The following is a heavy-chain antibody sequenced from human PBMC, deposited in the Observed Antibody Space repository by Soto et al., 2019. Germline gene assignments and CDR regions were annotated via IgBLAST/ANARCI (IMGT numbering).Heavy chain of an antibody. CDR2: IYHSGST. Sequence: SETLSLTCAVSGGSISSSNWWSWVRQPPGKGLEWIGEIYHSGSTNYNPSLKSRVTISVDKSKNQFSLKLSSVTAADTAVYYCARETTVTTLLIKPTPYYFDYWGQGTLVTVSS. CDR3: ARETTVTTLLIKPTPYYFDY. CDR1: GGSISSSNW. V-gene: IGHV4-4*02. D-gene: IGHD4-17*01. J-gene: IGHJ4*02.